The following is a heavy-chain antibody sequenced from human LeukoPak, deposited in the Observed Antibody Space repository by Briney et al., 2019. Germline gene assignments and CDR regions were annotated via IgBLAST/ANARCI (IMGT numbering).Heavy chain of an antibody. CDR2: IYSSGST. CDR3: AREGAVGVITLDDAFDI. V-gene: IGHV4-59*01. CDR1: SGSINSYY. D-gene: IGHD3-16*02. J-gene: IGHJ3*02. Sequence: PSETLSLTCTVSSGSINSYYWNWLRQPPGKGLEWIGRIYSSGSTNYSPSLKSRVTISVDTSKNQFSLKLSSVTAADTAVYYCAREGAVGVITLDDAFDIWGQGTMVTVSS.